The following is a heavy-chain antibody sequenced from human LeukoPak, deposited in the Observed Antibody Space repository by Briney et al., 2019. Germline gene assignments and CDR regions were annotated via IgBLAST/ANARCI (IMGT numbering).Heavy chain of an antibody. V-gene: IGHV1-58*02. D-gene: IGHD3-10*01. Sequence: SVKVSCKASGFTFSTSAMQWVRQARGQRHEWIGWIVVGSGNTNYAQKFQERVTTTRDMSTSTAYMELTGLRSEDTAVYHCAATVEGSGPYYGLDVWGQGTTVTVS. J-gene: IGHJ6*02. CDR1: GFTFSTSA. CDR2: IVVGSGNT. CDR3: AATVEGSGPYYGLDV.